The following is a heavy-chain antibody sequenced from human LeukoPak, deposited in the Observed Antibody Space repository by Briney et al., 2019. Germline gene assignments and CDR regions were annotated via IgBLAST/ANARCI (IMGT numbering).Heavy chain of an antibody. J-gene: IGHJ4*02. Sequence: GGTLRLSCAASGFTFSSYGMSWVRQAPGKGLEWVSAISGSGGSTYYADSVKGRFTISRDNSKNTLYLQMNSLRAEDTAVYYCAKSISSGLAATAVGAQFDYWGQGTLVTVSS. D-gene: IGHD1-26*01. V-gene: IGHV3-23*01. CDR3: AKSISSGLAATAVGAQFDY. CDR1: GFTFSSYG. CDR2: ISGSGGST.